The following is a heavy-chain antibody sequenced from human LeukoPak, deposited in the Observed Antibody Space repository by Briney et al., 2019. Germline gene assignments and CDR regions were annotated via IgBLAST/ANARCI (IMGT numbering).Heavy chain of an antibody. D-gene: IGHD3-16*01. CDR2: LYSGGST. CDR3: ARGGGLDV. Sequence: GGSLRLSCAASGFTVSSNYLSWVRQAPGKGLEWVSILYSGGSTYFADSVKGRFTISRDDSKNTLYLQMNSLRADDTAVYFCARGGGLDVWGQGATVTVSS. J-gene: IGHJ6*02. V-gene: IGHV3-53*01. CDR1: GFTVSSNY.